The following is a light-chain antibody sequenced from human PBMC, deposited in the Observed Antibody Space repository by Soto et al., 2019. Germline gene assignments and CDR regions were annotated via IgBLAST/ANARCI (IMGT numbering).Light chain of an antibody. CDR2: LNSDGSH. J-gene: IGLJ2*01. V-gene: IGLV4-69*01. CDR1: SGHISYA. Sequence: QLVLTQSPSASASLGASVKHTCTLSSGHISYAIAWHQQQPEKGPRFLMKLNSDGSHNKGDGIPDRFSGSSSGAERHLTISSLQSEDEADYYCQTWGTGILVFGGGTKLTVL. CDR3: QTWGTGILV.